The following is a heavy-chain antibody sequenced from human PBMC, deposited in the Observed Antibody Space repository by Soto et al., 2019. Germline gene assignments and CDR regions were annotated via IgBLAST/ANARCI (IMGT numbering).Heavy chain of an antibody. D-gene: IGHD2-21*01. CDR3: AKTSPIPSYYYLRMDV. CDR2: ISYDGSNK. Sequence: GGSLRLSCASSGFTFSSYGMHWVRQAQGKGLEQVAVISYDGSNKYYADSVKGRFTISRDNSKNTLYLQMNSQRAEDTAVYYCAKTSPIPSYYYLRMDVLGQGTTVTVSS. J-gene: IGHJ6*02. CDR1: GFTFSSYG. V-gene: IGHV3-30*18.